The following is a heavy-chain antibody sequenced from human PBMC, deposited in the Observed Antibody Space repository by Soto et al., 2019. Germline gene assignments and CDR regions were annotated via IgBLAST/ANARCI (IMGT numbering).Heavy chain of an antibody. J-gene: IGHJ4*02. D-gene: IGHD6-13*01. CDR1: GYTFTSYA. Sequence: GASVKVSCKXSGYTFTSYAMHWVRQAPGQRLEWMGWINAGNGNTKYSQKFQGRVAITRDTSASTAYMELSSLRSEDTAVYYCARVKAEQQLHPFDYWGQGTLVTVSS. V-gene: IGHV1-3*01. CDR3: ARVKAEQQLHPFDY. CDR2: INAGNGNT.